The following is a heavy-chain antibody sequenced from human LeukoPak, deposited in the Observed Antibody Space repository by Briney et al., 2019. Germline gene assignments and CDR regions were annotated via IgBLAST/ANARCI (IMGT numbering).Heavy chain of an antibody. D-gene: IGHD3-10*01. CDR3: ARDYGSGSSIRGFDP. J-gene: IGHJ5*02. Sequence: GESLKISCKGDGCSFTSYWIGCVRQMPGKGLEWMGIIYPGDSDTRYSPSFQGQVTISADKSISTAYLQWSSLKASDTAMYYCARDYGSGSSIRGFDPWGQGTLVTVSS. CDR2: IYPGDSDT. CDR1: GCSFTSYW. V-gene: IGHV5-51*01.